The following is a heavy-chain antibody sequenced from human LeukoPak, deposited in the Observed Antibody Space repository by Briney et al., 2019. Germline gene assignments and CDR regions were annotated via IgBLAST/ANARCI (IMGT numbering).Heavy chain of an antibody. J-gene: IGHJ4*02. CDR3: ARGDGSRSFLFDY. V-gene: IGHV4-30-4*08. Sequence: PSQTLSLTCTVSGGSISSGDYYWSWIRQPPGKGLEWIGYIYYSGSTYYNTSLKSRLTISVDTSKSQFSLKLNSVTAADTAVYYCARGDGSRSFLFDYWGQGTLVTVSS. CDR1: GGSISSGDYY. D-gene: IGHD3-10*01. CDR2: IYYSGST.